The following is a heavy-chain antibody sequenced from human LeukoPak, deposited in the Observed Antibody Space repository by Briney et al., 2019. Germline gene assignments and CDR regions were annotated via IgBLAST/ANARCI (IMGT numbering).Heavy chain of an antibody. CDR2: ISDSGGST. D-gene: IGHD3-22*01. CDR1: GFTFSSYA. J-gene: IGHJ4*02. CDR3: ASNRYYYDSSAFYPDY. Sequence: PGGPLRLSCAASGFTFSSYAMSWVRQAPGKGLEWVSAISDSGGSTYYADSVKGRFTISRDNAKNSLYLQMNSLRAEDTAVYYCASNRYYYDSSAFYPDYWGQGTLVTVSS. V-gene: IGHV3-23*01.